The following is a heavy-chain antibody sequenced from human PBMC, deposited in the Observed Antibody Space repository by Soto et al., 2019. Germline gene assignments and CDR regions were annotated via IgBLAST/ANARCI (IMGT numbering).Heavy chain of an antibody. CDR3: AKGGYPPGEFDY. CDR1: GYTLTELS. V-gene: IGHV1-24*01. J-gene: IGHJ4*02. CDR2: FDPEDGET. D-gene: IGHD5-12*01. Sequence: ASVKVSCEVSGYTLTELSMHWVRQAPGKGLEWMGGFDPEDGETIYAQKFQGRVTMTEDTSTDTAYMELSSLRSEDTAVYYCAKGGYPPGEFDYWGQGTLVTVSS.